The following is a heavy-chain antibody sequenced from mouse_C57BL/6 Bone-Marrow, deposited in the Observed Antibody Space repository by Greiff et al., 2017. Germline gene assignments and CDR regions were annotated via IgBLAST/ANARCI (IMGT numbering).Heavy chain of an antibody. J-gene: IGHJ4*01. CDR1: GYAFTNYL. CDR2: INPGSGGT. V-gene: IGHV1-54*01. D-gene: IGHD1-1*01. Sequence: VKLQQSGAELVRPGTSVKVSCKASGYAFTNYLIEWVKQRPGQGLEWIGVINPGSGGTNYNEKFKGKATLTADKSSSTAYMQLSSLTSEDSAVYFCARRPYFYYAMDYWGQGTSVTVSS. CDR3: ARRPYFYYAMDY.